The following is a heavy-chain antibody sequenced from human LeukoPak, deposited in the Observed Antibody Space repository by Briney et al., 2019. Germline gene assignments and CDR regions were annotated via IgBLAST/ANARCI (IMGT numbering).Heavy chain of an antibody. Sequence: SETLSLTCAVYGGSFSGYYWSWIRQPPGKGLEWIGEINHSGSTNYNPSLKSRVTISVGTSKNQFSLKLSSVTAADTAVYYCARAKDIVVVPAAILGGMDVWGQGTTVTVSS. V-gene: IGHV4-34*01. CDR1: GGSFSGYY. CDR3: ARAKDIVVVPAAILGGMDV. CDR2: INHSGST. D-gene: IGHD2-2*02. J-gene: IGHJ6*02.